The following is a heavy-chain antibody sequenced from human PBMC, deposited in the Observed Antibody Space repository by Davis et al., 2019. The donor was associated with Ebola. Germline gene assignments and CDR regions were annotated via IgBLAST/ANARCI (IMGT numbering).Heavy chain of an antibody. Sequence: GGSLRLSCAASGFTFSTYSMSWVRQAPGKGLEWVSSISSSSSYIYYADSVKGRFTISRDNAKNSLYLQMNSLRAEDTAVYYCARDDIEQQLVLGEFDYWGQGTLVTVSS. CDR1: GFTFSTYS. V-gene: IGHV3-21*01. CDR3: ARDDIEQQLVLGEFDY. D-gene: IGHD6-13*01. J-gene: IGHJ4*02. CDR2: ISSSSSYI.